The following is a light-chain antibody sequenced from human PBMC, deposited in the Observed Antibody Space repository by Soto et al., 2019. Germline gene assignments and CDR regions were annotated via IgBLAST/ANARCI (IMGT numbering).Light chain of an antibody. Sequence: EVVVTQSPDTLSVSPGERATLSCRASQSVSSNLAWYQQKLGQAPRLLIYSASTRATGISARFSGSGSGTDFTLTISTLQSEDFAIYYCQQYNNWPRTFGQGTKVDIK. J-gene: IGKJ1*01. CDR2: SAS. CDR1: QSVSSN. V-gene: IGKV3-15*01. CDR3: QQYNNWPRT.